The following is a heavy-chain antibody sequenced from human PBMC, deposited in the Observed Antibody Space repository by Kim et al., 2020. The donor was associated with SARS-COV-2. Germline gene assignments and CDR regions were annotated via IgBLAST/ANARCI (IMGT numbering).Heavy chain of an antibody. D-gene: IGHD1-7*01. CDR2: IYSGGST. V-gene: IGHV3-53*01. J-gene: IGHJ6*02. CDR1: GFTVSSNY. CDR3: ARDRRGTTNYYGMDV. Sequence: GGSLRLSCAASGFTVSSNYMSWVRQAPGKGLEWVSVIYSGGSTYYADSVKGRFTISRDNSKNTLYLQMNSLRAEDTAVYYCARDRRGTTNYYGMDVWGQGTTVTVSS.